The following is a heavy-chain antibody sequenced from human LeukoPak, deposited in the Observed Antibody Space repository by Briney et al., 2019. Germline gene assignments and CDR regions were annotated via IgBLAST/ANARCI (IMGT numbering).Heavy chain of an antibody. Sequence: PGGSLRLSCAASGFTFSSYEMNWVRQAPGKGLEWVSYISSSGSTIYYADSVKGRFTISRDNAKNSLYLQMNRLRAEDTAVYYCAKDIRGYSYGYSPTFDYWGQGTLVTVSS. J-gene: IGHJ4*02. CDR2: ISSSGSTI. CDR3: AKDIRGYSYGYSPTFDY. V-gene: IGHV3-48*03. CDR1: GFTFSSYE. D-gene: IGHD5-18*01.